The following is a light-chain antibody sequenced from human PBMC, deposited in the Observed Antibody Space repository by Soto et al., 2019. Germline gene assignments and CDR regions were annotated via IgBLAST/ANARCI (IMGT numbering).Light chain of an antibody. V-gene: IGLV2-14*01. CDR1: SSDVGRYNS. CDR3: SSYTNSGTIL. J-gene: IGLJ2*01. CDR2: DVS. Sequence: QSVLTQPPSASGSPGQSVAISCTGSSSDVGRYNSVCWYQQYPGKAPKLMIYDVSNRPSGVSDRFSGSKSGNTASLTISGLQPEDEADYYCSSYTNSGTILFGGGTKLTVL.